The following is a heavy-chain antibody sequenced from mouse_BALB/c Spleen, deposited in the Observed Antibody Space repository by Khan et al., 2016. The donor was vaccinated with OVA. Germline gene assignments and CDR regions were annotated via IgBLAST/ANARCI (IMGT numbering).Heavy chain of an antibody. CDR2: ISYSGST. V-gene: IGHV3-2*02. CDR3: ARRAYYANWYFDV. Sequence: EVQLQQSGPGLVKPSQSLYLTCTVTGYSITSAYAWNWIRQFPGNKLEWMGYISYSGSTSYNPSFKSRFSFTRDTSTNPFFLQLNSVTTGDTATCDCARRAYYANWYFDVGGAGTTVTVSS. D-gene: IGHD1-1*02. CDR1: GYSITSAYA. J-gene: IGHJ1*01.